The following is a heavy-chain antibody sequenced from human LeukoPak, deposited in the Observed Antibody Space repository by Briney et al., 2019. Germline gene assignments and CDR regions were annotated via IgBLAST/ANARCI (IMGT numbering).Heavy chain of an antibody. CDR2: ISYDGSNK. CDR3: ARSYRIAAMIDY. V-gene: IGHV3-30*03. Sequence: GGSLRLSCAASGFTFSSYSMNWVRQAPGKGLEWVAVISYDGSNKYYADSVKGRFTISRDNSKNTLYLQMNSLRAEDTAVYYCARSYRIAAMIDYWGQGTLVTVSS. J-gene: IGHJ4*02. CDR1: GFTFSSYS. D-gene: IGHD6-13*01.